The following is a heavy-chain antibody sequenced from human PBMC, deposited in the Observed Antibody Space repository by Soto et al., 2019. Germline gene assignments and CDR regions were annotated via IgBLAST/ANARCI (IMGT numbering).Heavy chain of an antibody. CDR2: IYYSGST. D-gene: IGHD6-19*01. Sequence: QLQLQESGPGLVKPSETLSLTCTVSGGSISSSSYYWGWIRQPPGKGLEWIGSIYYSGSTYYNPSLKSRVTISVDTSKNQFSLKLSSVTAADTAVYYCARRHKSGWYNGGYWFDPWGQGTLVTVSS. J-gene: IGHJ5*02. CDR3: ARRHKSGWYNGGYWFDP. CDR1: GGSISSSSYY. V-gene: IGHV4-39*01.